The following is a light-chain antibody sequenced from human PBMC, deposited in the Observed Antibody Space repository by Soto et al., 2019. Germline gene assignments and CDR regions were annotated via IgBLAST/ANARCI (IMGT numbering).Light chain of an antibody. V-gene: IGKV3D-20*02. CDR3: QQRVNWPTLT. CDR1: QTIANNY. J-gene: IGKJ4*01. CDR2: GAS. Sequence: EVALTQSPGTLSLSPGARATLSCRASQTIANNYLAWFQQKPGQAPSLLIFGASTRATGIPARFSGSGSGTDFTLTISSVEPEDSAVYYCQQRVNWPTLTFGGGTKVDI.